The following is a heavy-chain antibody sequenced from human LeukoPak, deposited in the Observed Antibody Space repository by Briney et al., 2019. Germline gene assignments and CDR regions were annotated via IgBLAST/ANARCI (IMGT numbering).Heavy chain of an antibody. Sequence: GGSLRLSCAASGFTVSSNYMSWIRQAPGKGLEWISYISTRGTTIYYADSVRGRFTISRDNANNSLFLQMNSLRAEDTAFYYCATVQFLEWLPDWGQGTLVTVSP. V-gene: IGHV3-11*04. CDR2: ISTRGTTI. CDR1: GFTVSSNY. J-gene: IGHJ4*02. D-gene: IGHD3-3*01. CDR3: ATVQFLEWLPD.